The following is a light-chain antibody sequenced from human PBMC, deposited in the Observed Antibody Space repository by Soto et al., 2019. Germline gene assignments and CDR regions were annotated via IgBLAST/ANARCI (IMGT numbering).Light chain of an antibody. CDR3: QQYGSSQWT. CDR2: GAS. CDR1: QTISNNY. Sequence: VLTQSPGTLSLSPGERATLSCMASQTISNNYLAWYQQKPGQAPRLVIYGASNRATGIPDRFSASGSGTDFTLTISRLEPEDFAVYYCQQYGSSQWTFSQGTKVDIK. V-gene: IGKV3-20*01. J-gene: IGKJ1*01.